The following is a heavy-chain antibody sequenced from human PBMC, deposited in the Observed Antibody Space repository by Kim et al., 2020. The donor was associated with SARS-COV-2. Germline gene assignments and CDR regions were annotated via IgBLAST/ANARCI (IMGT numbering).Heavy chain of an antibody. Sequence: GGSLRLSCAASGFTFSSYSMNWVRQAPGKGLEWVSSISSSSSYIYYADSVKGRFTISRDNAKNSLYLQMNSLRAEDTAVYYCASAGVTRMVITGIAYWGQGTLVTVSS. CDR3: ASAGVTRMVITGIAY. D-gene: IGHD3-22*01. CDR2: ISSSSSYI. V-gene: IGHV3-21*01. J-gene: IGHJ4*02. CDR1: GFTFSSYS.